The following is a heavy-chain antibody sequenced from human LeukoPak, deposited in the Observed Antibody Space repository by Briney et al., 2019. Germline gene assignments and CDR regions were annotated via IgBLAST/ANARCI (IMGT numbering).Heavy chain of an antibody. J-gene: IGHJ5*02. D-gene: IGHD3-22*01. CDR3: ASAYYYDSSGYSGFNWFDL. Sequence: IXIFGTSNYAQKFQGRVTITADESTSTAYMELSSLRSEDTAVYYCASAYYYDSSGYSGFNWFDLWGQGTLVTVSS. CDR2: IXIFGTS. V-gene: IGHV1-69*01.